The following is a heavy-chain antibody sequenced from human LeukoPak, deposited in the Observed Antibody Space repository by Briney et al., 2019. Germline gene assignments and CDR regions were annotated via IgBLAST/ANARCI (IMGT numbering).Heavy chain of an antibody. V-gene: IGHV3-74*01. Sequence: PGGSLRFSCAASGFTFSSYWMHWVRQAPGKGLVWVSRINSDGSTTNYADSVRGRFTISRDNAKNTLYLQMNSLRAEDTAVYYCALAAPGGAFVYWGQGTLVTVSS. CDR3: ALAAPGGAFVY. CDR2: INSDGSTT. CDR1: GFTFSSYW. D-gene: IGHD6-25*01. J-gene: IGHJ4*02.